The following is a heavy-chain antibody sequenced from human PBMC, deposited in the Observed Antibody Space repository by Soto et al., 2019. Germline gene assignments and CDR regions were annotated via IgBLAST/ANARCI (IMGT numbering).Heavy chain of an antibody. V-gene: IGHV1-2*02. Sequence: ASVKVSCTDSAYTFTDYYIHWVRQDPGQRREWMGWINPNRGATNTAQKFQGRVTMTRDASITTAYMEVSRVRSDDTSGYYCAREQRLLVLYYWGQGTLVTVSS. J-gene: IGHJ4*02. CDR3: AREQRLLVLYY. CDR2: INPNRGAT. D-gene: IGHD6-25*01. CDR1: AYTFTDYY.